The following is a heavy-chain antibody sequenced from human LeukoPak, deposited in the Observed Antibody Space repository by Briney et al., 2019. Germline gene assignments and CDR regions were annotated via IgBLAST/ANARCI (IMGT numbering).Heavy chain of an antibody. Sequence: ASVKVSCKASGYTFTSYGISWVRQAPGQGLEWMGWISTYNGNTNYAQKLQGRVTMTTDTSTSTAYMELRSLRPDDTAVYYCARVDIVVVVAANWFDPWGQGTLVTVSS. CDR1: GYTFTSYG. D-gene: IGHD2-15*01. CDR3: ARVDIVVVVAANWFDP. J-gene: IGHJ5*02. V-gene: IGHV1-18*01. CDR2: ISTYNGNT.